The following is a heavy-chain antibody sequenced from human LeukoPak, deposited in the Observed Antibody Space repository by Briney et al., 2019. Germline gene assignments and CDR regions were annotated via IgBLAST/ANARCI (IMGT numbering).Heavy chain of an antibody. Sequence: GGSLRLSCAASGFTFSSHAMSWVRQAPGKGLEWVSAISGSGGSIYYADSVKGRFTISRDNSKNALFLQMNSLRAEDTAVYYCAKSGPYCSSTSCNYFDYWGQGTLVTVSS. J-gene: IGHJ4*02. CDR2: ISGSGGSI. CDR1: GFTFSSHA. V-gene: IGHV3-23*01. CDR3: AKSGPYCSSTSCNYFDY. D-gene: IGHD2-2*01.